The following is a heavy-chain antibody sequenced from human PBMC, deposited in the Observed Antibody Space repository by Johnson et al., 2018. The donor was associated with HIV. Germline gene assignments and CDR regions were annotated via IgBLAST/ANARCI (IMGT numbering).Heavy chain of an antibody. CDR1: GFTFSSYA. CDR2: ISGSGGST. Sequence: VQLVESGGGLVKPGGSLRLSCAASGFTFSSYAMSWVRQAPGKGLEWVSAISGSGGSTYYADSVKGRFTISRDKAKNSLYLQMNSLRTVDTAVYYCARGYTWNDVSSWGQGTMVTVSS. D-gene: IGHD1-1*01. CDR3: ARGYTWNDVSS. V-gene: IGHV3-23*04. J-gene: IGHJ3*01.